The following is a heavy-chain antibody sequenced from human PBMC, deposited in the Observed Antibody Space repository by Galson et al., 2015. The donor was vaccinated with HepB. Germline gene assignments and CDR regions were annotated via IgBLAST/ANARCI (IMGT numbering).Heavy chain of an antibody. Sequence: SVKVSCKASGYTFTNYDIAWVRQATGQGPEWVGWMNPNSGETGHTQKFQGRVTMTRDTSRSTAYMELSSLRSEDTAVYYCARADCSEYDYKFYNWLGPWGQGTLVTVSS. CDR2: MNPNSGET. D-gene: IGHD2-15*01. CDR3: ARADCSEYDYKFYNWLGP. CDR1: GYTFTNYD. J-gene: IGHJ5*02. V-gene: IGHV1-8*01.